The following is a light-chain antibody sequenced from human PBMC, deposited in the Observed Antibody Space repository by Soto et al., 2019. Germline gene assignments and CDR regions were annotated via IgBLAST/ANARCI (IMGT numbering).Light chain of an antibody. CDR1: RSNIGSNT. CDR3: ATWDDSLNAWV. V-gene: IGLV1-44*01. CDR2: STD. J-gene: IGLJ3*02. Sequence: QSVLTQPPSASGTPGQGVSLSCSGGRSNIGSNTVNWYRQLPGTAPKVLIFSTDQRPSWIPDRFSGSKSGTSASLAISGLQSDDEADYYCATWDDSLNAWVFGGGTKVT.